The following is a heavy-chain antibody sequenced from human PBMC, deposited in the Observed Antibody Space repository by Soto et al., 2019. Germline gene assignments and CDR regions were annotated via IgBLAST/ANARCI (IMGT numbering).Heavy chain of an antibody. Sequence: VQLVQSGVEVKKPGASVKVSCKASGYTFTNYGISWVRQAPGQGLEWMGWINTYNGNTNYAQKAQGRVTMTTETSTSTAYMELMILRPDDTALYYCARALLYSTRATVRFDIWGQGTMLTVSS. J-gene: IGHJ3*02. CDR3: ARALLYSTRATVRFDI. CDR1: GYTFTNYG. D-gene: IGHD6-13*01. CDR2: INTYNGNT. V-gene: IGHV1-18*01.